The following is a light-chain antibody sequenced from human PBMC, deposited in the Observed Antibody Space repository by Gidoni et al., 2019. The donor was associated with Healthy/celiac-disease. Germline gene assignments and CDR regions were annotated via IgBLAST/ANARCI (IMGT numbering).Light chain of an antibody. Sequence: EIVLTQSPATLSLSPGERATLSCRASQSVSSYLAWYQQKPGQAPRLLIYDASNRATGIPARFSGSGSGTDFTLTISSLEPEDFAVYYCQQQDTFGPGTKVEIK. V-gene: IGKV3-11*01. J-gene: IGKJ3*01. CDR3: QQQDT. CDR2: DAS. CDR1: QSVSSY.